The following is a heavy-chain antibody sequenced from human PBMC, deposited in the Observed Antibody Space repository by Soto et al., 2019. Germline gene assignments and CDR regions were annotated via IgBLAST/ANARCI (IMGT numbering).Heavy chain of an antibody. CDR2: FFIGGNT. CDR1: GGSISSSTYY. J-gene: IGHJ6*02. V-gene: IGHV4-39*01. CDR3: ARHLTYCSAGSCYSDFPYYGMDV. Sequence: SETLSLTCTVSGGSISSSTYYWGWMRQPPGKGLEWIASFFIGGNTYYNPSLKSRVTISVDTSKNQFSLKLSSVTAADTAVYYCARHLTYCSAGSCYSDFPYYGMDVWGQGTTVTVSS. D-gene: IGHD2-15*01.